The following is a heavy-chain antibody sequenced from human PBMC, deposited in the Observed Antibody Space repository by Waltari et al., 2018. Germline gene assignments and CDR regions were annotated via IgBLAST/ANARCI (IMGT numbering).Heavy chain of an antibody. V-gene: IGHV4-39*07. CDR3: ARDKRGAYCSGGSCYSHYGMDV. Sequence: QLPLQHSGPGLVKPSETLSLICSVSGGSITSSSYYWCWYRLPPRKWLSWIGSSYYSGSTYYNPSLKSRVTISVDTSKNQFSLKLSSVTAADTAVYYCARDKRGAYCSGGSCYSHYGMDVWGQGTTVTVSS. CDR1: GGSITSSSYY. CDR2: SYYSGST. J-gene: IGHJ6*02. D-gene: IGHD2-15*01.